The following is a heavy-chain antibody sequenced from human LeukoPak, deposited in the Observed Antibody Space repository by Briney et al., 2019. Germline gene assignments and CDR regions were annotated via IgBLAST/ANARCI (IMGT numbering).Heavy chain of an antibody. CDR1: GFTFSSYA. V-gene: IGHV3-30*18. CDR2: ISYDVSNK. Sequence: PGGSLRLSCAASGFTFSSYAMTWVRQAPGTGLEWEAVISYDVSNKYYADSVKGRFTTSRDNSKNTLYLQMNSLRAEDTAVYYCAKAPGSSGWTPYYFDYWGQGTLVTVSS. J-gene: IGHJ4*02. D-gene: IGHD6-19*01. CDR3: AKAPGSSGWTPYYFDY.